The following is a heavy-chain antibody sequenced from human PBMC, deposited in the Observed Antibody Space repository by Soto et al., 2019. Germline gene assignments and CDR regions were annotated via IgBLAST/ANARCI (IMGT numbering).Heavy chain of an antibody. CDR3: ATGNLGITGTSDY. Sequence: PSETLPLTCPVSVDSLSITGCWSRVRRPPGKELDSIGEPIPHAATNYNPSFKSRLTISVYKSKNNSSLSQNSFTAADTAVYYCATGNLGITGTSDYLGQGALVTVAS. J-gene: IGHJ4*02. CDR1: VDSLSITGC. D-gene: IGHD1-20*01. CDR2: PIPHAAT. V-gene: IGHV4-4*02.